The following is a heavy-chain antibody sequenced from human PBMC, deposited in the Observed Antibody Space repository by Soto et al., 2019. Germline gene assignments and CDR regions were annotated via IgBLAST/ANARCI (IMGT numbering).Heavy chain of an antibody. J-gene: IGHJ4*02. Sequence: SVKVSGKASGGTFSSYAISWVRQAPGQGLEWMGGIIPIFGTANYAQKFQGRVTITADESTSTAYMELSSLRSEDTAVYYCASGAVAVDFAYWGKGTLVTVSS. D-gene: IGHD6-19*01. CDR3: ASGAVAVDFAY. CDR1: GGTFSSYA. V-gene: IGHV1-69*13. CDR2: IIPIFGTA.